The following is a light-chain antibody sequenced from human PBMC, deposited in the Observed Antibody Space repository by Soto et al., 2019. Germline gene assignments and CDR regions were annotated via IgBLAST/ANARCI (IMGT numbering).Light chain of an antibody. CDR1: QSVSSY. Sequence: EIVLTQSPATLSLSPGERATLSCRASQSVSSYLAWYQQKPGQAPRLLIYDASNRATGIPARFSGSGSGTDFTLTISSLEPEDFAVYYCQQLSNLYTFGQGTKLEIK. CDR3: QQLSNLYT. V-gene: IGKV3-11*01. J-gene: IGKJ2*01. CDR2: DAS.